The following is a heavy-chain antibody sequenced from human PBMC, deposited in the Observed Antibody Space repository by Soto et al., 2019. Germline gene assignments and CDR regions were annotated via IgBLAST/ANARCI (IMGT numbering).Heavy chain of an antibody. Sequence: QVQLQQWGAGLLKPSETLSLTCGVFNGSLSGYYWSWIRQTPGKGLEWIGQISHSGSTNYNASLKSRLTISIDTSKNQFSLKLSSVTPADTAVYYCARGGTGRFLPRQLFPYESWGQGTRVTVSS. CDR2: ISHSGST. D-gene: IGHD6-13*01. J-gene: IGHJ5*02. CDR3: ARGGTGRFLPRQLFPYES. V-gene: IGHV4-34*01. CDR1: NGSLSGYY.